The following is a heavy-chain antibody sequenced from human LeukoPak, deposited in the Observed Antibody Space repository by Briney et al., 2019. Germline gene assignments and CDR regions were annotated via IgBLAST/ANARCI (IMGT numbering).Heavy chain of an antibody. CDR1: GGSISTYY. J-gene: IGHJ4*02. Sequence: SETLSLTCTVSGGSISTYYWSWIRQPPGKGLEWIAYIYYSGSTNYNPSLKSRVTISVDTSKNQFSLKLSSVTAADTAVYYCARDPSTVTTTYFDYWGQGTLVTISS. CDR2: IYYSGST. V-gene: IGHV4-59*01. D-gene: IGHD4-17*01. CDR3: ARDPSTVTTTYFDY.